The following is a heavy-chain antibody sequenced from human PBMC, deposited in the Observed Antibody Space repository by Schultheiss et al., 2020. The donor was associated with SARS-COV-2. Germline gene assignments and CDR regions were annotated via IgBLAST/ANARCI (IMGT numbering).Heavy chain of an antibody. J-gene: IGHJ6*02. V-gene: IGHV3-30*02. CDR3: SRELSHPESSWYRFDYYYGMDV. CDR2: IRSDGRVK. Sequence: GGSLRLSCAASGFTFSSYGLHWVRQAPGKGLEWVTFIRSDGRVKYYSDSVKGRFTVSRDNSKNTLYVQMNSLRAEDTAVYYCSRELSHPESSWYRFDYYYGMDVWGQETTVTVSS. D-gene: IGHD6-13*01. CDR1: GFTFSSYG.